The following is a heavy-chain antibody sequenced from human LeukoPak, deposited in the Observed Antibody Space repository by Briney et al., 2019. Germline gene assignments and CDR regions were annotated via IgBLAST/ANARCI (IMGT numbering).Heavy chain of an antibody. CDR1: GYTFSSYA. J-gene: IGHJ3*02. D-gene: IGHD3-22*01. CDR2: ISGSGANT. Sequence: GGSLRLSCTASGYTFSSYAMTWVRQAPGGGLEWVSAISGSGANTYYADSVKGRFAAPRDNSKDTLYLQMRSLRAEDTAVYYCARGRSGYGPFDAFDIWGHGTWVTVSS. CDR3: ARGRSGYGPFDAFDI. V-gene: IGHV3-23*01.